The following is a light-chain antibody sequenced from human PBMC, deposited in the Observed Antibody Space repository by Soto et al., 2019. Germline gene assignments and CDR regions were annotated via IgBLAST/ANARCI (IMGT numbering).Light chain of an antibody. CDR3: QEYDASPIT. Sequence: EIVLTHSPATLSLSPGERATLSFRASQSVSTYLAWYQQKPGQAPRLVIFDAFNRASGMPERFSGSGSGTDFTLTITRLEPEDFAVYYCQEYDASPITFGLGTRLEIK. CDR1: QSVSTY. V-gene: IGKV3-11*01. J-gene: IGKJ5*01. CDR2: DAF.